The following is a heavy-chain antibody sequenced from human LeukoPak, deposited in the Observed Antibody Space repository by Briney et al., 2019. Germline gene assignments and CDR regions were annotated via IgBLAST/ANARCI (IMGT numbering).Heavy chain of an antibody. CDR3: ARYGDYGRFRY. V-gene: IGHV4-39*01. CDR1: GGSISSSSYY. Sequence: SETLSLTCTVSGGSISSSSYYGGWIRQPPGKGLEWIGSIYYSGSTYYNPSLTSRVSISVDPSKNQFSLKLSSVAPAHPAVYYCARYGDYGRFRYWGQGTLVTVSS. J-gene: IGHJ4*02. D-gene: IGHD4-17*01. CDR2: IYYSGST.